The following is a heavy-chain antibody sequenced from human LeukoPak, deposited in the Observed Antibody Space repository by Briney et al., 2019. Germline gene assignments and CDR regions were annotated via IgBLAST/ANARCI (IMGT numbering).Heavy chain of an antibody. CDR1: GFTFDDYA. CDR2: ISWNSGSI. CDR3: AKDNRRHYTSGPNPDSLH. J-gene: IGHJ4*02. D-gene: IGHD6-19*01. Sequence: GGSLRLSCAASGFTFDDYAMHWVRQAPGKGLEWVSGISWNSGSIDYADSVKGRFTISRDNAKNSLYLQMNSLRVEDTAFYYCAKDNRRHYTSGPNPDSLHWGQGALVTVSS. V-gene: IGHV3-9*01.